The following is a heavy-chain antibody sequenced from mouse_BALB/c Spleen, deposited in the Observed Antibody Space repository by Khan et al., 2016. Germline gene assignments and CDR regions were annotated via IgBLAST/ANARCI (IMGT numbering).Heavy chain of an antibody. V-gene: IGHV3-1*02. CDR1: GYSITSGYS. CDR3: ARQYRYTILLFAY. D-gene: IGHD2-14*01. CDR2: IHYSGSP. J-gene: IGHJ3*01. Sequence: EVQLQESGPDLVKPSQSLSLTCTVTGYSITSGYSWHWIRQFPGNKLEWMGYIHYSGSPNYNPSLKSRISITRDTSKHQFFMQLNSVTTEYTASYYFARQYRYTILLFAYWGQGTLVTVSA.